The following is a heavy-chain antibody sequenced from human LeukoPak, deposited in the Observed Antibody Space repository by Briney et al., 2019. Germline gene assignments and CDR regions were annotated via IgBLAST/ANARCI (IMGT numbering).Heavy chain of an antibody. V-gene: IGHV3-48*01. D-gene: IGHD2-2*01. CDR2: FSSSSSTI. CDR1: GFTFRSYS. Sequence: HTGGPLRLSCEASGFTFRSYSLNWVRQAPGKGLEWVSYFSSSSSTIYYADSVKGRFTISRDNAKNSLYLQMNSLRAEDTAVYYCARDRDIVVVPALTGFDYWGQGTLVTVSS. J-gene: IGHJ4*02. CDR3: ARDRDIVVVPALTGFDY.